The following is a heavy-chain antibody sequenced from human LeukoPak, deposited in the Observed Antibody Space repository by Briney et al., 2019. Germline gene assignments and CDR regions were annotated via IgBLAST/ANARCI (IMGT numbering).Heavy chain of an antibody. D-gene: IGHD6-13*01. V-gene: IGHV3-21*01. Sequence: GGSLRLSCAASGFTFSSYSMNWVRQAPGKGLEWVSSISSSSSYIYYADSVKGRFTISRDNAKNSLYLQMNSLRAEDTAVYYCARGGNRRAIAAAGTVDYWGQGTLVTVSS. CDR1: GFTFSSYS. CDR2: ISSSSSYI. J-gene: IGHJ4*02. CDR3: ARGGNRRAIAAAGTVDY.